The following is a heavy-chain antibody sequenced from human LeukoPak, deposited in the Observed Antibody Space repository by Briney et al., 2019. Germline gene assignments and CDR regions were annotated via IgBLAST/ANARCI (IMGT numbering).Heavy chain of an antibody. CDR2: ISSSNSYI. CDR3: ARDQGVEQWLPSNYYGMDV. D-gene: IGHD6-19*01. V-gene: IGHV3-21*01. J-gene: IGHJ6*02. CDR1: GFTSSSYS. Sequence: GGSLRLSCAASGFTSSSYSIHWVRQAPGKGLEWVSSISSSNSYIYYADSLKGRFAISRDNAKNSLYLQMNSLRAEDTAVYYCARDQGVEQWLPSNYYGMDVWGQGTTVTVSS.